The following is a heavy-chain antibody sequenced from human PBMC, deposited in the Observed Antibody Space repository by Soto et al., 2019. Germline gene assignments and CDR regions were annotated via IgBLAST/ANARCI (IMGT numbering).Heavy chain of an antibody. V-gene: IGHV3-15*01. Sequence: EVQLVESGGGLVKPGGSVRLSCAASGFAFSNAWMSWVRQAPGKGLEWVGRIMSKDHGGTKDYAAPVKDRFIMSRGDSKNTLNLQMNSLKTEDTAVYYCAAGTGRTDYDYWGQGTLVTVSS. CDR1: GFAFSNAW. J-gene: IGHJ4*02. CDR2: IMSKDHGGTK. CDR3: AAGTGRTDYDY. D-gene: IGHD2-2*01.